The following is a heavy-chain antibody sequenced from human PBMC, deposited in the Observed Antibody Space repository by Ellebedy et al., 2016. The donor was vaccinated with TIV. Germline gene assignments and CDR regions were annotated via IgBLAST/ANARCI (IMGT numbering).Heavy chain of an antibody. Sequence: GESLKISCAASGFTFSSYWMHRVRQGPGKGLVWVSRINGDGSSTSYADSVKGRFPISRDNAKNTLYLQMNSLRAEDTAVYSCAKDLFPSSSGPFDYWGQGTLVTVSS. V-gene: IGHV3-74*01. CDR3: AKDLFPSSSGPFDY. D-gene: IGHD1-26*01. CDR2: INGDGSST. J-gene: IGHJ4*02. CDR1: GFTFSSYW.